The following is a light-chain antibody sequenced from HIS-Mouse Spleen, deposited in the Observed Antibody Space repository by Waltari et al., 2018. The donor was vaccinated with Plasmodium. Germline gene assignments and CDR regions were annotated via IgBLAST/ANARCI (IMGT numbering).Light chain of an antibody. Sequence: QSPLTQPPPPSGSPGPSVPISCTGTSSDVGGYNNVSCYQPHPGKAPKLMIYEVSKRPSGVPDRFSGSKSGNTASLTVSGLQAEDEADYYCSSYAGSNNWVFGGGTKLTVL. CDR1: SSDVGGYNN. J-gene: IGLJ3*02. CDR3: SSYAGSNNWV. CDR2: EVS. V-gene: IGLV2-8*01.